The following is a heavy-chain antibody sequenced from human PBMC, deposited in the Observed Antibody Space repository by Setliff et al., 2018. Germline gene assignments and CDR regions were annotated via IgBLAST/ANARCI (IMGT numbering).Heavy chain of an antibody. CDR3: ARVSRTIVAARGFDY. J-gene: IGHJ4*02. CDR2: ISPHTGGT. D-gene: IGHD1-26*01. CDR1: GYTFTSYA. Sequence: GASVKVSCKASGYTFTSYAMHWVRQAPGQGLEWMGRISPHTGGTNSAQKFQGRVTITRNTSISTAYMELSSLRSEDTAVYYCARVSRTIVAARGFDYWGQGTLVTVSS. V-gene: IGHV1-8*03.